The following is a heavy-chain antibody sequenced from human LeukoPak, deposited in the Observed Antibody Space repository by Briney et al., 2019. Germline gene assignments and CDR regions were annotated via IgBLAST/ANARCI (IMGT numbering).Heavy chain of an antibody. D-gene: IGHD2-2*01. V-gene: IGHV4-59*01. CDR2: IYYSGST. CDR3: AREVVPAENWFDP. Sequence: ASETLSLTCTVSGGSISSYYWSWIRQPPGKGLEWIGYIYYSGSTNYNPSLKSRVTISVDTSKNQFSLKLSSVTAADTAVYYCAREVVPAENWFDPWGQGTLVTVSS. J-gene: IGHJ5*02. CDR1: GGSISSYY.